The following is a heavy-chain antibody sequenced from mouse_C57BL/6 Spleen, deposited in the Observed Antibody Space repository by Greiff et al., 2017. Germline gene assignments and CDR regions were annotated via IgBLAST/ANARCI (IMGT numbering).Heavy chain of an antibody. CDR2: IHPNSGST. J-gene: IGHJ4*01. CDR3: ARILRWAMDY. D-gene: IGHD1-1*02. V-gene: IGHV1-64*01. Sequence: VQLQQSGAELVKPGASVKLSCKASGYTFTSYWMHWVKQRPGQGLEWIGMIHPNSGSTNYNEKFKSKATLTVDKSSTTAYMQLSSLTSEDSAVYYCARILRWAMDYWGQGTSVTVSS. CDR1: GYTFTSYW.